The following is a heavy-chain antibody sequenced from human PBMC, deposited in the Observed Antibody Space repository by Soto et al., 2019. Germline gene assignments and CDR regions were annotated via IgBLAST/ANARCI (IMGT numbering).Heavy chain of an antibody. Sequence: QVQLVESGGGVVQPGRSLRLSCAASGFTFSSYGMHWVRQAPGKGLEWVAVIWYDGSNKYYADSVKGRFTISRDNSKNTLYLQMNSLRAEDTAVYYCARDRGRGGYYFDYWGQGTLVTVSS. J-gene: IGHJ4*02. CDR1: GFTFSSYG. D-gene: IGHD1-26*01. CDR2: IWYDGSNK. V-gene: IGHV3-33*01. CDR3: ARDRGRGGYYFDY.